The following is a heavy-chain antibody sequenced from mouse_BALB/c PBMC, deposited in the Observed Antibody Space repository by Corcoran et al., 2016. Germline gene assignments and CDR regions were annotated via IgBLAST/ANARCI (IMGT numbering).Heavy chain of an antibody. CDR2: INPYNDGT. D-gene: IGHD1-1*01. Sequence: EVQLQQSGPELVKPGASVKMSCKASGYTFTSYVMHWVKQKPGQGLEWIGYINPYNDGTKYNEKFKGKATLTSDKSSSTAYMELSSLTSEDSAVYYCARSYDGSNYGPYFDYWGQGSTLTVSS. V-gene: IGHV1S136*01. CDR3: ARSYDGSNYGPYFDY. J-gene: IGHJ2*01. CDR1: GYTFTSYV.